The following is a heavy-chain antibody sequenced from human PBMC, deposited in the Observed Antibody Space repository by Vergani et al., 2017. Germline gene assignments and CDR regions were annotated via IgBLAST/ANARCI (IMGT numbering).Heavy chain of an antibody. CDR2: ISNTGSHI. CDR3: VRYSRTGSYRGHFDS. V-gene: IGHV3-21*01. J-gene: IGHJ4*02. CDR1: GFTFSDYY. Sequence: EVQLMESGGGLVKPGGSLRLSCAASGFTFSDYYMNWARQAPGKGLEWVSSISNTGSHIYYGDSMKGRFTVSRDNAEKSLYLQMNSLRAEDTAVYFCVRYSRTGSYRGHFDSWGQGTLVTVSS. D-gene: IGHD3-10*01.